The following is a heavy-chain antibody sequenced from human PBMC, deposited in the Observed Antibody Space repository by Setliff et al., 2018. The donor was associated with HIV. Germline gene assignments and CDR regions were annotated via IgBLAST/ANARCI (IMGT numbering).Heavy chain of an antibody. CDR3: ARGSCSGCYLSDY. J-gene: IGHJ4*02. Sequence: SVKVSCKASGGTFSSYAISWVRQAPGQGLEWMGGIIAIFGTANYAQKFQGRVTVTMDTSANTAYMELSSLRSEDTAVYYCARGSCSGCYLSDYWGLGTLVTVSS. CDR1: GGTFSSYA. CDR2: IIAIFGTA. V-gene: IGHV1-69*05. D-gene: IGHD6-19*01.